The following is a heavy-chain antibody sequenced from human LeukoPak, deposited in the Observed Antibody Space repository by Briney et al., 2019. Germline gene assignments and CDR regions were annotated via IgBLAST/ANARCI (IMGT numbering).Heavy chain of an antibody. D-gene: IGHD5-12*01. CDR1: GYTFSGYY. CDR2: INPNSGAT. Sequence: ASVKFSCKASGYTFSGYYIHWVRQAPGQGLEWMGWINPNSGATNNAQEFQGRVTLNRDRSISTVYMELNKLRSDDTAVYYCARSGITTIPNFDYWGQGSLVTVSS. V-gene: IGHV1-2*02. J-gene: IGHJ4*02. CDR3: ARSGITTIPNFDY.